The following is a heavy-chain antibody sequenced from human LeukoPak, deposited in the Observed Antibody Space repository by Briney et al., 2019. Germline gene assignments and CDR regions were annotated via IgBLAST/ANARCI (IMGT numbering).Heavy chain of an antibody. CDR3: ARRESTTMVRGGVDY. D-gene: IGHD3-10*01. V-gene: IGHV3-48*01. CDR1: GFAFTKYS. Sequence: GGSLRLSCAASGFAFTKYSMHWVRQTPGKGLEWVSYISSGSTTIYYTDSVKGRFTISRDNAKNSLYLQMNSLRAEDTAVYYCARRESTTMVRGGVDYWGQGTLVTVSS. J-gene: IGHJ4*02. CDR2: ISSGSTTI.